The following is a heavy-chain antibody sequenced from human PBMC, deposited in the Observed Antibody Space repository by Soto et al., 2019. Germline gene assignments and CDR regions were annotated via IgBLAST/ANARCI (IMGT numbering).Heavy chain of an antibody. Sequence: GGSLRLSCAASGFTFSSYGMHWVRQAPGKGLEWVAVIWYDGSNKYYADSVKGRFTISRDNSKNTLYLQMNSLRAEDTAVYYCARGQYSSWYYFDYWGQGTLVTVSS. J-gene: IGHJ4*02. D-gene: IGHD6-6*01. V-gene: IGHV3-33*01. CDR3: ARGQYSSWYYFDY. CDR1: GFTFSSYG. CDR2: IWYDGSNK.